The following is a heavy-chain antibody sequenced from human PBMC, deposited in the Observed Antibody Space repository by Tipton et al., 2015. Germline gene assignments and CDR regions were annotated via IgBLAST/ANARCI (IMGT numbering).Heavy chain of an antibody. J-gene: IGHJ4*02. CDR2: IFPGDSDT. CDR1: GYSFTSYW. CDR3: ARFTDGGYDYFDY. D-gene: IGHD5-12*01. V-gene: IGHV5-51*07. Sequence: QLVQSGAEVKKPGESLKISCNGSGYSFTSYWIGWVHQMPGKGLEWTGIIFPGDSDTRYSPSFQGQVTISVDKSISTAYLQWGSLKASDTAMYYCARFTDGGYDYFDYWGQGTLVTVSS.